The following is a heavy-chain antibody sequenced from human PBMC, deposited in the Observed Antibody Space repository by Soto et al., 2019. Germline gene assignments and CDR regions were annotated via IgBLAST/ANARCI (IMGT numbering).Heavy chain of an antibody. CDR2: ISYDGSNK. Sequence: QVQLVESGGGVVQPGRSLRLSCAASGFTFSSYAMHWVRQAPGKGLEWVAVISYDGSNKYYADSVKGRFTISRDNSKNTRYLQMNSLRAEDTAVYYCARAELGELRGGMDVWGQGTTVTVS. V-gene: IGHV3-30-3*01. D-gene: IGHD3-10*01. CDR1: GFTFSSYA. CDR3: ARAELGELRGGMDV. J-gene: IGHJ6*02.